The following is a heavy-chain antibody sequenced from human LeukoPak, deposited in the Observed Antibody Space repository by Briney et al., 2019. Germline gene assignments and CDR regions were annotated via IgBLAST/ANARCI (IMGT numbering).Heavy chain of an antibody. D-gene: IGHD3-3*01. Sequence: SVKVSCKASGGTFSSYAISWVRQAPGQGLEWMGGIIPIFGTANYAQKFQGRVTITADESTSTAYMELSSLRSEDTAVYYCARGDLLTIFGVVNYFDYWGQGTLVTVSS. CDR1: GGTFSSYA. CDR2: IIPIFGTA. V-gene: IGHV1-69*13. J-gene: IGHJ4*02. CDR3: ARGDLLTIFGVVNYFDY.